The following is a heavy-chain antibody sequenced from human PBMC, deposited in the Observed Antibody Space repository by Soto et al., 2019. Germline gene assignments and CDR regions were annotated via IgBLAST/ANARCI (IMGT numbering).Heavy chain of an antibody. CDR1: GYPFTSYC. D-gene: IGHD5-12*01. CDR3: ARDKWLKSIRYFFDY. V-gene: IGHV1-46*03. Sequence: ASVKVSCKASGYPFTSYCLHWVRQAPGQGLEWMGIMDPSGYSTTYAQKFQGRVTMTWDTSTSTVYMELSSLRSEDTAVYYCARDKWLKSIRYFFDYWGQGTLVTVSS. J-gene: IGHJ4*02. CDR2: MDPSGYST.